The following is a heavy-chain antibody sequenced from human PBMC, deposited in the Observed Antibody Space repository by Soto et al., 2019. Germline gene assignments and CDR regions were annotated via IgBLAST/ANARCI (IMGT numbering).Heavy chain of an antibody. CDR2: IYYSGRT. J-gene: IGHJ5*02. CDR1: GGSISSSNYY. D-gene: IGHD3-10*01. Sequence: QLQLQESGPGLVKPSETLSLTCTVSGGSISSSNYYWGWIRQPPGKGLEWIGSIYYSGRTYYNPSLKSRITIPVDTSKNHFSLKLSSVTAADTAVYYCARDERTYYYDSAPNWFDPWGQGTLVTVSS. CDR3: ARDERTYYYDSAPNWFDP. V-gene: IGHV4-39*02.